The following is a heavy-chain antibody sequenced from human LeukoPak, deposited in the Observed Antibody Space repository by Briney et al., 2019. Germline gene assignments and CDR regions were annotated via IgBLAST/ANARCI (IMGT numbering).Heavy chain of an antibody. Sequence: PSETLSLTCTVSGGSISSGGYYWSWIRQHPGKGLEWIGYIYYSGSTYYNPSLKSRVTISVDTSKNQFSLKLSSVTAADTAAYYCARLAAAVDNWFDPWGQGTLVTVSS. J-gene: IGHJ5*02. CDR3: ARLAAAVDNWFDP. CDR1: GGSISSGGYY. CDR2: IYYSGST. D-gene: IGHD6-13*01. V-gene: IGHV4-31*03.